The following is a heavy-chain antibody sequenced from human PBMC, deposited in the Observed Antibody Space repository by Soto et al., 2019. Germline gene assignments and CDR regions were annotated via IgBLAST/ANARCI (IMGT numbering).Heavy chain of an antibody. CDR1: GYPFTSYG. D-gene: IGHD3-3*01. Sequence: QVTLVQSGAEVKKPGASVKVSCKGSGYPFTSYGISWVRQTPGQGLEWMGWISAYNGNTNYAQKLKGRGTMTTETTKSTAYMELRSLRSDGTAVYYCARGRGFWSGYSSYDYAFDIWGQGTMVTVSS. CDR2: ISAYNGNT. V-gene: IGHV1-18*01. J-gene: IGHJ3*02. CDR3: ARGRGFWSGYSSYDYAFDI.